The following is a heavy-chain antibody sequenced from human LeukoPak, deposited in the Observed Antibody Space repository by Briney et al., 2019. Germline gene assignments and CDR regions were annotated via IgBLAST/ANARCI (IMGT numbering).Heavy chain of an antibody. CDR1: GGSISSYY. V-gene: IGHV4-4*07. D-gene: IGHD3-10*01. CDR2: IYTSGST. Sequence: SETLSLTCTVSGGSISSYYWSWIRQPAGKGLEWIGRIYTSGSTNYNPSLKSRVTMSVDTSKNQFSLKLTSVTAADTAVYYCAREGLITIVRGVNFGYWGQGTLVSVSS. CDR3: AREGLITIVRGVNFGY. J-gene: IGHJ4*02.